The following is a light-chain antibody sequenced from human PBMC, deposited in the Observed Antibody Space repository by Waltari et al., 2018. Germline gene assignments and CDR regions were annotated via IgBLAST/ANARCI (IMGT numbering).Light chain of an antibody. Sequence: DIVMTQSPLSLSVTPGEPASVSCRSSQSLLHSNGRSGLDWYLQKPGQSPQLLFYLGSYRASGVPDRFSGSGSGTDFTLKISRVEAEDVGVYYCMQSLQSPWTFGQGTKVEIK. J-gene: IGKJ1*01. CDR2: LGS. V-gene: IGKV2-28*01. CDR3: MQSLQSPWT. CDR1: QSLLHSNGRSG.